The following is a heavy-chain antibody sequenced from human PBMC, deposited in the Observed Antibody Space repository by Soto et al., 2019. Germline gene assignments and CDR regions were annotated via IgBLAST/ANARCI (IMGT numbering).Heavy chain of an antibody. CDR3: ASRFLVVVVVAPEYYGMDV. CDR1: GGTFSSYA. D-gene: IGHD2-15*01. J-gene: IGHJ6*02. Sequence: SVKVSCKASGGTFSSYAISWVRQAPGQGLDWMGGIIPIFGTANYAQKLQGRVTITADKSTSTAYMELSSLRSEDTAVYYCASRFLVVVVVAPEYYGMDVWGQGTTVTVSS. V-gene: IGHV1-69*06. CDR2: IIPIFGTA.